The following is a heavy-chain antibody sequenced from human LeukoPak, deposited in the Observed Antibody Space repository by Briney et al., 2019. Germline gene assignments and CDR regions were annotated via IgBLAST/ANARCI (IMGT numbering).Heavy chain of an antibody. CDR3: ARGSRTTQFDY. D-gene: IGHD2-15*01. J-gene: IGHJ4*02. V-gene: IGHV4-34*01. CDR1: GGSFSGYY. Sequence: SETLSLTCAVYGGSFSGYYWSWIRQPPGKGLEWIGEINHSGSTNYNPSLKSRVTISVDTSKNQFSLRLSSVTAADTAVYYCARGSRTTQFDYWGQGTLVTVSS. CDR2: INHSGST.